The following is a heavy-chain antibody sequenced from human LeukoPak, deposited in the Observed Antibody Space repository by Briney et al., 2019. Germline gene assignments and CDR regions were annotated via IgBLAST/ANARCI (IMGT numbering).Heavy chain of an antibody. D-gene: IGHD5-18*01. Sequence: MPGGSLRLSCAASGFSFSGYSMNWVRQAPGKGLEWLSCISSISSYRHYADSVKGRFTISRDNAKNSLYLQMNSLRAEDTAVYYCARVGYSYGANYFDYWGQGTLVTVSS. J-gene: IGHJ4*02. CDR1: GFSFSGYS. CDR3: ARVGYSYGANYFDY. V-gene: IGHV3-21*01. CDR2: ISSISSYR.